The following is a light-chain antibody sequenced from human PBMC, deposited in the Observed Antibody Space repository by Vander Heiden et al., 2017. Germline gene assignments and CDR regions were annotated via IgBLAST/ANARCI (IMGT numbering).Light chain of an antibody. J-gene: IGLJ2*01. V-gene: IGLV3-21*02. CDR2: YDS. CDR3: QVWESNSNHVV. CDR1: NIATKS. Sequence: SYVLTQPPSVSVAPAQTATITCGGNNIATKSVHWYQQKPGQAPVLVVYYDSDRPSGIPERFSGSNSGNTATLTISRVEAGDEADYSCQVWESNSNHVVFGGWTKLTVL.